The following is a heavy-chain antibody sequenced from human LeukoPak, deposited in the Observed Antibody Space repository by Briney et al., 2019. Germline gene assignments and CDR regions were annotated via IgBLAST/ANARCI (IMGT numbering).Heavy chain of an antibody. V-gene: IGHV1-2*02. CDR1: GYTFTGYY. J-gene: IGHJ6*02. Sequence: ASVKVSCKASGYTFTGYYMHWVRQAPGQGLEWMGWINPNSGGTNYAQKFQGRVTMTRDTSISTAYMELSRLRSDDTAVYYCARDKTIAAAGYYYGMDVWGQGTTVTVSS. CDR3: ARDKTIAAAGYYYGMDV. D-gene: IGHD6-13*01. CDR2: INPNSGGT.